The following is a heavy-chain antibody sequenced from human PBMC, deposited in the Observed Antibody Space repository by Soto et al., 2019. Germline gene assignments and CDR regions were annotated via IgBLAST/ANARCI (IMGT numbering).Heavy chain of an antibody. V-gene: IGHV1-69*01. CDR1: GGTFSSYA. D-gene: IGHD2-15*01. CDR3: ARGEGGQSPGYNWFDP. Sequence: QVQLVQSGAAVKKPGSSVKVSCKASGGTFSSYAIIWVRQAPGQGLEWMGGIIPIFGTANYAQKFQGRVTISADEPTSTADMELSSLRSEDMGVYYCARGEGGQSPGYNWFDPWGQGTLVTVSS. CDR2: IIPIFGTA. J-gene: IGHJ5*02.